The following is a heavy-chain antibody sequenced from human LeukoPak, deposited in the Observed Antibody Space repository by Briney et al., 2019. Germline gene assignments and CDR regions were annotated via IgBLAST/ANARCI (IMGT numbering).Heavy chain of an antibody. CDR3: AKNTGSGGSCLQH. Sequence: GGSLRLSCAASGFTFSSYGMHWVRQAPGKGLEWVAVISYDGSNKYYADSVKGRFTISRDNSKNTLYLQMNSLSAEDTAVYYCAKNTGSGGSCLQHWGQGTLVTVSS. CDR2: ISYDGSNK. D-gene: IGHD2-15*01. J-gene: IGHJ1*01. V-gene: IGHV3-30*18. CDR1: GFTFSSYG.